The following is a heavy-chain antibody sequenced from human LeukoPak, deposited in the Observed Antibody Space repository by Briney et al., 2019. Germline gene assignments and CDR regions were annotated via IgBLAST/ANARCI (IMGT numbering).Heavy chain of an antibody. J-gene: IGHJ4*02. Sequence: GGSLRLSCAASGFTFSSYAMSWVRQAPGKGLEWVSAISGSGGSTYYADSVKGRFPISRDNSKNTLYLQMNSLRAEDTAVYYCAKDWVLAVAGYFDYWGQGTLVTVSS. V-gene: IGHV3-23*01. D-gene: IGHD6-19*01. CDR2: ISGSGGST. CDR1: GFTFSSYA. CDR3: AKDWVLAVAGYFDY.